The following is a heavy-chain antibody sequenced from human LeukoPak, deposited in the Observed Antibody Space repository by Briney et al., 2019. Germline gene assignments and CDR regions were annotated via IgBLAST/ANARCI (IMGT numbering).Heavy chain of an antibody. CDR3: ATGYPFPESIAALSV. Sequence: GGSLRLSRAASGFTFSSYAMHWVRQAPGKGLEWVAVISYDGSNKYYADSLKGRFTISRDNSKNTLYPQMNSLRAEDTAVYYCATGYPFPESIAALSVWGQGTTVTVSS. CDR2: ISYDGSNK. V-gene: IGHV3-30*04. J-gene: IGHJ6*02. D-gene: IGHD6-6*01. CDR1: GFTFSSYA.